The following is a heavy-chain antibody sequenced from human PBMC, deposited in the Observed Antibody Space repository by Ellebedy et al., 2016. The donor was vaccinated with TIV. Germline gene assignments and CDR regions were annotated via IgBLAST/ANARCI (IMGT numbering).Heavy chain of an antibody. J-gene: IGHJ6*02. Sequence: SQTLSLTCAISGDSVSSNSAAWTWIRQSPSRGLEWLGRTYYRAKWYNDYAVSVKSRITINPDTSKNQFSLQLNSVTPEDTAVYYCARAGEYSSSSGMDVWGQGTTVTVSS. CDR2: TYYRAKWYN. CDR1: GDSVSSNSAA. CDR3: ARAGEYSSSSGMDV. D-gene: IGHD6-6*01. V-gene: IGHV6-1*01.